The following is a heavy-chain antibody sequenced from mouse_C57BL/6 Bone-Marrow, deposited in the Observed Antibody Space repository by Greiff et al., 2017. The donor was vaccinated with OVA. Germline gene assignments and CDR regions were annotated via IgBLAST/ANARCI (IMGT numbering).Heavy chain of an antibody. J-gene: IGHJ4*01. CDR2: INPNNGGT. CDR1: GYTFTDYY. Sequence: EVKLQQSGPELVKPGASVKISCKASGYTFTDYYMNWVKQSHGKSLEWIGDINPNNGGTSYNQKFKGKATLTVDKSSSTAYMELRSLTSEDSAVYYCAKRGYSNYYYYAMDYWGQGTSVTVSS. CDR3: AKRGYSNYYYYAMDY. D-gene: IGHD2-5*01. V-gene: IGHV1-26*01.